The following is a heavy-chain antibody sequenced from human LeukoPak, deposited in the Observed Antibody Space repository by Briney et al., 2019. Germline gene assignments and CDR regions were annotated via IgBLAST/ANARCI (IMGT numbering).Heavy chain of an antibody. CDR3: AKDYGYSSSWYDY. D-gene: IGHD6-13*01. J-gene: IGHJ4*02. V-gene: IGHV3-9*01. CDR1: GFTFDDYV. CDR2: ISWNSASV. Sequence: GRSLRLSCEASGFTFDDYVMHWVRQAPGKGLEWVSTISWNSASVGYVDSVKGRFTISRDNAKKTLYLQMNSLRPEDTALYYCAKDYGYSSSWYDYWGQGTLVTVSS.